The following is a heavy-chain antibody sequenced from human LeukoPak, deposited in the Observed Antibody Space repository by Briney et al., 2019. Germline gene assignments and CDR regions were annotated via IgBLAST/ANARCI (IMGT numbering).Heavy chain of an antibody. CDR1: GYTFTGYY. CDR2: INPNSGGT. CDR3: ARDMSSIITIFGVDPFDY. J-gene: IGHJ4*02. D-gene: IGHD3-3*01. V-gene: IGHV1-2*02. Sequence: ASVKVSCKASGYTFTGYYMHWVRQAPGQGLEWMGWINPNSGGTNYAQKLQGRVTMTTDTSTSTAYMELRSLRSDDTAVYYCARDMSSIITIFGVDPFDYWGQGTLVTVSS.